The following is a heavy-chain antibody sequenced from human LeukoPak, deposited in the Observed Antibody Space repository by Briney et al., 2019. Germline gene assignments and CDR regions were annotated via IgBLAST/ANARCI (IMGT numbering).Heavy chain of an antibody. D-gene: IGHD3-10*01. CDR2: IYHSGST. CDR1: GGSISSGGYS. J-gene: IGHJ4*02. Sequence: SQTLSLTCAVSGGSISSGGYSWSWIRQPPGKGLEWIGYIYHSGSTYYNPSLKSRVTISVDTSKNQFSLKLSSVTAADTAVYYCARGDRWYGPIRGYPYYFDYWGQGTLVTVSS. CDR3: ARGDRWYGPIRGYPYYFDY. V-gene: IGHV4-30-2*01.